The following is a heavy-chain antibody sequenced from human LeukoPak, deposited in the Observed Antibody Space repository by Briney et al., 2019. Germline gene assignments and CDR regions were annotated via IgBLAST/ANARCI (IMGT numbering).Heavy chain of an antibody. CDR2: TYSRRST. Sequence: TPSETLSLTCTVSGGSISNDNYYWGWIRQPPGKGLEWIGTTYSRRSTYYNPSLKSRVTVSLDTSTNQFFLRLSSVTAADTALYFCARHLFSGSSWFYLDYWGQGILVTVSS. V-gene: IGHV4-39*01. CDR1: GGSISNDNYY. D-gene: IGHD6-13*01. CDR3: ARHLFSGSSWFYLDY. J-gene: IGHJ4*02.